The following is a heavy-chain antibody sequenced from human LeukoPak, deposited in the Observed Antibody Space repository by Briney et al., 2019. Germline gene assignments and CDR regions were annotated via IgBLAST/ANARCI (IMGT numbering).Heavy chain of an antibody. J-gene: IGHJ4*02. V-gene: IGHV3-48*04. CDR2: ISSSSSTI. D-gene: IGHD6-6*01. CDR3: ARDQEYSSSYPDY. CDR1: GFTFSSYS. Sequence: GGSLRLSCAASGFTFSSYSMNWVRQAPGKGLEWVSYISSSSSTIYYADSVKGRFTISRDNAKNTLYLQMNSLRAEDTAVYYCARDQEYSSSYPDYWGQGTLVTVSS.